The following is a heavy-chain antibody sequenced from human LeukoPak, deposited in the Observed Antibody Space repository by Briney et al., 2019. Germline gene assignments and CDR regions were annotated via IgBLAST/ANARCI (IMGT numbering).Heavy chain of an antibody. Sequence: SETLSLTCTVSGGSISSYYWSWTRQPAGKGLEWIGRIYTSGSTNYNPSLKSRVTMSVDTSKNQFSLKLSSVTAADTAVYYCASGRTTVATTGGAFDIWGQGTMVTVSS. CDR2: IYTSGST. V-gene: IGHV4-4*07. D-gene: IGHD4-23*01. J-gene: IGHJ3*02. CDR1: GGSISSYY. CDR3: ASGRTTVATTGGAFDI.